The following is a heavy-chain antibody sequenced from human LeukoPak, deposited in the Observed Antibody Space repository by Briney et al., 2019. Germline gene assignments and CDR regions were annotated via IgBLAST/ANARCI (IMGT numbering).Heavy chain of an antibody. CDR3: AKDGVVGARRNYMDV. V-gene: IGHV3-23*01. D-gene: IGHD1-26*01. J-gene: IGHJ6*03. Sequence: GGSLRLSCAGSGFTFSSYCMIWVRQAPGEGLEWVSGIVGSGGLAHYADSVKGRFTISRDNSKNTLYLQMNSLRAEDTAVYYCAKDGVVGARRNYMDVWGKGTTVTVSS. CDR1: GFTFSSYC. CDR2: IVGSGGLA.